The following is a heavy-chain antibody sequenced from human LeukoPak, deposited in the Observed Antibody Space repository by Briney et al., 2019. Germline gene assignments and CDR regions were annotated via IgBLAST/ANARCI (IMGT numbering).Heavy chain of an antibody. V-gene: IGHV3-23*01. J-gene: IGHJ4*02. Sequence: GGSLRLSCAASGFTFSSYAMSWARQAPGKGLEWVSAISGSGGSTYYADSVKGRFTISRDNPKNTLYLQMNSLRAEDTAVYYCAKQKSGSYPVHYFDYWGQGTLVTVSS. D-gene: IGHD1-26*01. CDR2: ISGSGGST. CDR1: GFTFSSYA. CDR3: AKQKSGSYPVHYFDY.